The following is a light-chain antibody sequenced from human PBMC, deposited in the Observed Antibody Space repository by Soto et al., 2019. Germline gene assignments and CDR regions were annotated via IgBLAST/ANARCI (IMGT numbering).Light chain of an antibody. CDR1: SSNIGAGYD. CDR3: QSYDSSLSGHVV. CDR2: ANN. Sequence: QSVLTQPPSVSGAPGQRVTIYCTGSSSNIGAGYDVHWYQQLPGTAPKLLIYANNNRPSGVPDRFSGSKSGTSASLAITGLQAEDEADYYCQSYDSSLSGHVVFGGGTKLTVL. J-gene: IGLJ2*01. V-gene: IGLV1-40*01.